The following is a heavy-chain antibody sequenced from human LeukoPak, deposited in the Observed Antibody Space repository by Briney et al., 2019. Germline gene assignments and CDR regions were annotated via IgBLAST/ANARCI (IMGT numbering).Heavy chain of an antibody. CDR3: ARFSKITWGDWGDAFDM. CDR1: GGSLSDYY. Sequence: AETLSLTCAVYGGSLSDYYWSWIRQPPGKGLEWMGEINHSGRTNYNPSLMSRVPVSVDTDSNQFSLMVRSVTAADTAVYYCARFSKITWGDWGDAFDMWGQGTMVTVSA. D-gene: IGHD2-21*02. J-gene: IGHJ3*02. CDR2: INHSGRT. V-gene: IGHV4-34*01.